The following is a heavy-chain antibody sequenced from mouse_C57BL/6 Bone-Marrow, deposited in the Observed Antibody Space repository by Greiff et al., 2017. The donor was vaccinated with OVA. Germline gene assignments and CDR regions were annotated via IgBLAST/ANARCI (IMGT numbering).Heavy chain of an antibody. CDR1: GFPITSGYY. CDR3: AGVLYDGYPYWYFDV. V-gene: IGHV12-3*01. Sequence: QVQLKESGPGLVKPSQSLFLTCSITGFPITSGYYWIWLRQSPGKPLEWMGYITHSGETFYNPSLQSPISITRETSKNQFFLQLNSVTTEDTAMYYCAGVLYDGYPYWYFDVWGTGTTVTVSS. D-gene: IGHD2-3*01. J-gene: IGHJ1*03. CDR2: ITHSGET.